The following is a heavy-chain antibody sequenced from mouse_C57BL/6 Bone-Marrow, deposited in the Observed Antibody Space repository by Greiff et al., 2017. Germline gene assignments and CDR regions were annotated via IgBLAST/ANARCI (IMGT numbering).Heavy chain of an antibody. J-gene: IGHJ4*01. Sequence: DVHLVESGGGLVQPKGSLKLSCAASGFSFNTYAMNWVRQAPGKGLEWVARIRSKSNNYATYYADSVKDRFTISRDDSESMLYLQMNNLKTEDTAMYYCVRHGTTGYAMDYWGQGTSVTVSS. CDR2: IRSKSNNYAT. CDR3: VRHGTTGYAMDY. CDR1: GFSFNTYA. V-gene: IGHV10-1*01. D-gene: IGHD1-1*01.